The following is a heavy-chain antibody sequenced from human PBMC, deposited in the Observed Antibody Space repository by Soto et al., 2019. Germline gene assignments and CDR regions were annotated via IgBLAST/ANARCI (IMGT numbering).Heavy chain of an antibody. CDR3: AKDLGDYDFWSGYYTWVSAFDI. CDR2: ISGSGGST. D-gene: IGHD3-3*01. V-gene: IGHV3-23*01. CDR1: GFTFSSYA. Sequence: GGSLRLSCAASGFTFSSYAMSWVRQAPGKGLEWVSAISGSGGSTYYADSVKGRFTISRDNSKNTLYLQMNSLRAEDTAVYYCAKDLGDYDFWSGYYTWVSAFDIWGQGTMVTVSS. J-gene: IGHJ3*02.